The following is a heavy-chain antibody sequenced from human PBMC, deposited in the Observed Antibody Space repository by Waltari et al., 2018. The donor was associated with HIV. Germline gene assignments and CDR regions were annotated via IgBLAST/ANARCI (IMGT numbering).Heavy chain of an antibody. CDR1: GFTFSSSG. Sequence: QVQLVESGGGVVQPGRSLRLSCAASGFTFSSSGMHWVRQAPGKGLEWGAVIEYDGRKKYCGDCVKGRFTIYRDNSKNTVYLQMNSLRAEDTAVYYCARVERAVADKDAFDIWGQGTMVTVSS. CDR2: IEYDGRKK. J-gene: IGHJ3*02. D-gene: IGHD6-19*01. CDR3: ARVERAVADKDAFDI. V-gene: IGHV3-33*08.